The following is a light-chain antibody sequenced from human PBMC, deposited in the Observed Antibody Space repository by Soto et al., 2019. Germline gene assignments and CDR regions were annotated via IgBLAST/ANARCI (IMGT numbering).Light chain of an antibody. CDR1: QSISGN. Sequence: EIVLTQSPGTLSLSPGERATLSCRASQSISGNLAGYQQKPGQAPRLLIFGASTRATGIPARFSGSGSGTEFTLTSSSLEYDDFAVYYCQQYENWPRTFGQGTKVDIK. CDR3: QQYENWPRT. V-gene: IGKV3-15*01. J-gene: IGKJ1*01. CDR2: GAS.